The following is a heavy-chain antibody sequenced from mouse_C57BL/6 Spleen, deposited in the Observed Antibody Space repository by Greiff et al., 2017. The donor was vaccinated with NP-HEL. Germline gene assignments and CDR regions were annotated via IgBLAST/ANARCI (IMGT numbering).Heavy chain of an antibody. D-gene: IGHD1-2*01. CDR3: ARGVTTPRYFDV. Sequence: VQLQQSGAELVKPGASVKISCKASGYAFSSYWMNWVKQRPGKGLEWIGQIYPGDGDTNYNGKFKGKATLTADKSSSTAYMQLSSLTSEDSAVYFCARGVTTPRYFDVWGTGTTVTVSS. CDR2: IYPGDGDT. CDR1: GYAFSSYW. V-gene: IGHV1-80*01. J-gene: IGHJ1*03.